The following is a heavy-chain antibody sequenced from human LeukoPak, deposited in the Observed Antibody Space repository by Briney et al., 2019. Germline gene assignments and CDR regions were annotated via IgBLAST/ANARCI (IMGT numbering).Heavy chain of an antibody. V-gene: IGHV1-2*02. Sequence: ASVKVSCKASGYTFTDYSLHWVQQAPGQGLEWMGWINPKSSGTNYAQKFQDRVTMTSDTSISTAYMELMRLRSDDTAVYYCARVFDTYYMDVWGKGTTVTVSS. CDR1: GYTFTDYS. CDR2: INPKSSGT. J-gene: IGHJ6*03. CDR3: ARVFDTYYMDV.